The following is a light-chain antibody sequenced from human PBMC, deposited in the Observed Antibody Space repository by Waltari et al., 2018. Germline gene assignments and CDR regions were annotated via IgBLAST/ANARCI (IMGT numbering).Light chain of an antibody. CDR2: DVT. V-gene: IGLV2-14*03. CDR1: SNYVGGHDF. J-gene: IGLJ3*02. Sequence: QSALTQPASVSGSPGQSITISCTGTSNYVGGHDFVSWYSQHPGQAPKLLIYDVTQRASGISSRFSGSKSGNTASLTISGLQAEDEADYYCFSFTPTSRLAMFAGGTKLTV. CDR3: FSFTPTSRLAM.